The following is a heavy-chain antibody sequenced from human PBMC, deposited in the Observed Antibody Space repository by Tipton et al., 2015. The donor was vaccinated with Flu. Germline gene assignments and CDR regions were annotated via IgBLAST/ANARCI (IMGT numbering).Heavy chain of an antibody. D-gene: IGHD1-14*01. Sequence: GLVKPSETLSLMCTASGGSISSYYWTWIRQPAGKGLEWIGRIYASGSTNYNPSFTSRVTMSVDTSKNQFSLKLSSVTAADTAVYYCARYNRVGGLDYWGQGTLVTVSS. V-gene: IGHV4-4*07. CDR2: IYASGST. CDR1: GGSISSYY. J-gene: IGHJ4*02. CDR3: ARYNRVGGLDY.